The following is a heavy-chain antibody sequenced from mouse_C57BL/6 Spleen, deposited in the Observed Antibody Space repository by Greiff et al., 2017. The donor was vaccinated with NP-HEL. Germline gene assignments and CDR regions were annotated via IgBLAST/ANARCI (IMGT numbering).Heavy chain of an antibody. Sequence: QVQLQQPGAELVKPGASVKLSCKASGYTFTSYWMHWVKQRPGRGLEWIGRIDPNSGGTKYNEKFKSKATLTVDKPSSTAYMQLSSLTSEDSAVYYCAKGDSSGFLYAMDYWGQGTSVTVSS. J-gene: IGHJ4*01. CDR3: AKGDSSGFLYAMDY. CDR1: GYTFTSYW. D-gene: IGHD3-2*02. CDR2: IDPNSGGT. V-gene: IGHV1-72*01.